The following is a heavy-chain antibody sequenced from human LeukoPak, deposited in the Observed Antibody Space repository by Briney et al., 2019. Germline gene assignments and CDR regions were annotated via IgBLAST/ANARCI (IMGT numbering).Heavy chain of an antibody. CDR1: GYTFTSYG. J-gene: IGHJ4*02. D-gene: IGHD1-7*01. CDR2: INPNSGGT. Sequence: ASVKVSCKASGYTFTSYGISWMRQAPRQGLEWMGWINPNSGGTNYAQKFQGRVTMTRDTSISTAYMELSRLRSDDTAVYYCARGTGTTSGGAAYWGQGTLVTVSS. CDR3: ARGTGTTSGGAAY. V-gene: IGHV1-2*02.